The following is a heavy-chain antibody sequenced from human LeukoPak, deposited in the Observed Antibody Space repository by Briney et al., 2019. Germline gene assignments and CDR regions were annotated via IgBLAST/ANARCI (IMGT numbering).Heavy chain of an antibody. CDR1: GGSISSYY. D-gene: IGHD6-19*01. CDR3: ARSGRGWYGWYFDL. V-gene: IGHV4-59*01. Sequence: SETLSLTCTVSGGSISSYYCNWIRQSPGKGLEWIGYIYHSGNTNYNPSLKSQVTMSADTSKNQFSLKLSSVTAADTAVYYCARSGRGWYGWYFDLWGRGTLVTVSS. J-gene: IGHJ2*01. CDR2: IYHSGNT.